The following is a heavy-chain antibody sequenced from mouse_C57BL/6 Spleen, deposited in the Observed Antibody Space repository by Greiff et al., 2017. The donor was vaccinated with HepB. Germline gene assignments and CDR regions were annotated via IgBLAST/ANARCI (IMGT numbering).Heavy chain of an antibody. J-gene: IGHJ4*01. CDR3: ARGGGHYYAMNY. CDR1: GFSFTDYN. CDR2: INPTYGTT. V-gene: IGHV1-39*01. Sequence: EVKLMESVPELVKPGASVKISCTASGFSFTDYNMHWVKQSNGKSLEWIGVINPTYGTTSYNQKFKGQATLTVDQSSSAAYMQLNSLTSKDPAVYYSARGGGHYYAMNYWGQGTSVTVSS.